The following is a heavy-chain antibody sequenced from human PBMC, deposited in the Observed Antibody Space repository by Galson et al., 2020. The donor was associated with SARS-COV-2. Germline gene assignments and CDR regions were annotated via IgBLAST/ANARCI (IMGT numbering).Heavy chain of an antibody. CDR2: IRSKANSYAT. V-gene: IGHV3-73*01. CDR3: TRQDAAGIVY. J-gene: IGHJ4*02. CDR1: GFTFSGSA. D-gene: IGHD6-13*01. Sequence: TGGSLRLSCAASGFTFSGSAMHWVRQASGKGLEWVGRIRSKANSYATAYAASVKGRFTISRDDSKNTAYLQMNSLKTEDTAVYYCTRQDAAGIVYWGQGTLVTVSS.